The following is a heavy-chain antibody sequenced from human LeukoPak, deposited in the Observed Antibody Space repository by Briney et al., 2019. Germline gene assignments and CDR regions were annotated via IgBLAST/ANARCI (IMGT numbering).Heavy chain of an antibody. CDR1: GFIFSSHW. Sequence: GGSLRLSCAASGFIFSSHWMTWVRQAPGKGLEWVANIKEDGSEKYYVDSVKGRFTISRDNAKISLYLQMNSLRAEDTAVYYCARGELAYGSGSSMDVWGQGTTVTVSS. D-gene: IGHD3-10*01. V-gene: IGHV3-7*01. J-gene: IGHJ6*02. CDR2: IKEDGSEK. CDR3: ARGELAYGSGSSMDV.